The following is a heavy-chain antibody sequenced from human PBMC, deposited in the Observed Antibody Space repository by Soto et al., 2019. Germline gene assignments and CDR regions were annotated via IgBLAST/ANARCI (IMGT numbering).Heavy chain of an antibody. CDR1: GGFISTGGYY. CDR2: IYYSGST. V-gene: IGHV4-31*03. D-gene: IGHD1-1*01. J-gene: IGHJ6*02. CDR3: ASDSRINEDMGV. Sequence: SQALSLTCSVSGGFISTGGYYVSWILQQPGKGLEWIGYIYYSGSTYYNPSLKSRVTISVDTSKNQFSLKLSSVTAADTAVYYCASDSRINEDMGVRREGTPVTV.